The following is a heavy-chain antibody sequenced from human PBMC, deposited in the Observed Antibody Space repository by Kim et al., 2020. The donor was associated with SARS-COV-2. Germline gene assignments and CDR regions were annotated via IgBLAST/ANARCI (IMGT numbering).Heavy chain of an antibody. Sequence: ASVKVSCKASGYTFTGYYMHWVRQAPGQGLEWMGRINPNSGGTNYAQKFQGRVTMTRDTSISTAYMELSRLRSDDTAVYYCARDPMGYDQWYCSGGSCYSGSGSWFDPWGQGTLVTVSS. J-gene: IGHJ5*02. CDR2: INPNSGGT. V-gene: IGHV1-2*06. CDR3: ARDPMGYDQWYCSGGSCYSGSGSWFDP. CDR1: GYTFTGYY. D-gene: IGHD2-15*01.